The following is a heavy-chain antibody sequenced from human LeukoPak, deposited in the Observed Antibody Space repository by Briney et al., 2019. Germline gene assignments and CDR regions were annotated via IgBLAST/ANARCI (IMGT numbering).Heavy chain of an antibody. D-gene: IGHD3-22*01. J-gene: IGHJ4*02. CDR3: ARGGMIAKASAQSDY. V-gene: IGHV1-2*02. Sequence: ASVKVSCKASGYTFIAYYIHWVRQAPGQGLEWMAWINPDSGGTLYAQKFRGRVTMTRDTSISTAYMELSGLSSDDTAMYYCARGGMIAKASAQSDYWGQGTQVTVSS. CDR1: GYTFIAYY. CDR2: INPDSGGT.